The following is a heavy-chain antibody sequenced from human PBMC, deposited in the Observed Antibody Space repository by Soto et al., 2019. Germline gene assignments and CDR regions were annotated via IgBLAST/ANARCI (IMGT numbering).Heavy chain of an antibody. Sequence: HPGGSLRLSCAASGFTFSSYGMHWVRQAPGKGLEWVAVISYDGSNKYYADSVKGRFTISRDNSKNTLYLQMNSLRAEDTAVYYCAKELPYSYGSLDYWGQGTLVTVSS. J-gene: IGHJ4*02. CDR1: GFTFSSYG. CDR3: AKELPYSYGSLDY. D-gene: IGHD5-18*01. CDR2: ISYDGSNK. V-gene: IGHV3-30*18.